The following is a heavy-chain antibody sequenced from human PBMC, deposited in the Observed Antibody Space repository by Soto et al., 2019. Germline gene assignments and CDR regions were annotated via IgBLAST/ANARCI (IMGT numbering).Heavy chain of an antibody. J-gene: IGHJ4*02. CDR1: GGTFSSYA. V-gene: IGHV1-69*12. Sequence: QVQLVQSGAEVKKPGSSVKVSCKASGGTFSSYAISWVRQAPGQGLEWMGGIIPIFGTANYAQKFQGRVTITADESTSTAYRELGSLRSGDTAVFYFAGAGYGGGDCFRGRPFDYWGQGPLVTVSP. CDR2: IIPIFGTA. D-gene: IGHD2-21*02. CDR3: AGAGYGGGDCFRGRPFDY.